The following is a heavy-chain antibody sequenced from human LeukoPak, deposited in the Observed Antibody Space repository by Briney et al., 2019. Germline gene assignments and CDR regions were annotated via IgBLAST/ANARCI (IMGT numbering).Heavy chain of an antibody. J-gene: IGHJ4*02. CDR3: ARVPKPYYYDSSGYYPL. CDR2: INPNDGST. V-gene: IGHV1-46*01. Sequence: GASVKVSCKASGYTFTSYWIQWVRQAPGQGLEWVALINPNDGSTTYVHKFQGRVTMTRDTSTSTVYMDLSSLTSDDTAVYYCARVPKPYYYDSSGYYPLWGQGTLVTVSS. CDR1: GYTFTSYW. D-gene: IGHD3-22*01.